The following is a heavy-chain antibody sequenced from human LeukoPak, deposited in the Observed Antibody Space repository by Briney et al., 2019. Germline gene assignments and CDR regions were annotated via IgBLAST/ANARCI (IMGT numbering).Heavy chain of an antibody. CDR1: GGSISSGSYY. CDR2: IYTSGST. J-gene: IGHJ3*02. D-gene: IGHD3-3*01. Sequence: SQTLSLTCTVSGGSISSGSYYWSWIRQPAGKGLEWIGRIYTSGSTNYNPSLKSRVTISVDTSKNQFSLKLSSVTAADTAVYYCARDLPDLYSYDFWSGYDFAFDIWGQGTMVTVSS. V-gene: IGHV4-61*02. CDR3: ARDLPDLYSYDFWSGYDFAFDI.